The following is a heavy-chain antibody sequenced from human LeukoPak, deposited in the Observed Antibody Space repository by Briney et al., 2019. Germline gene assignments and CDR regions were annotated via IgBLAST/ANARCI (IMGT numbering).Heavy chain of an antibody. Sequence: GGSLRLSCAASGFTFSSFAMHWVRQAPGKGLEYVSTISGNGDSTYYANSVRGRFTISRDNSKNTLYLQMGSLRTEDMAVYYCARSFSGMDYWGQGTPVTVSS. CDR3: ARSFSGMDY. V-gene: IGHV3-64*01. CDR1: GFTFSSFA. D-gene: IGHD3-10*01. CDR2: ISGNGDST. J-gene: IGHJ4*02.